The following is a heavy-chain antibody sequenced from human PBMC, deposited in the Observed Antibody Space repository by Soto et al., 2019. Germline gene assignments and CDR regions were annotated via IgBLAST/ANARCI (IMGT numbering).Heavy chain of an antibody. Sequence: EVQLVESGGGLVQPGGSLRLSCAASGFTFNNYYMVWVRQAPGRGLEWVANINQDGSAKYYVDSVKSRFTISRDNAKSSLYLQINSPRAEDTATYYCGRGFGGTHWGQGSLVTVSS. CDR2: INQDGSAK. CDR3: GRGFGGTH. V-gene: IGHV3-7*05. J-gene: IGHJ4*02. CDR1: GFTFNNYY. D-gene: IGHD2-15*01.